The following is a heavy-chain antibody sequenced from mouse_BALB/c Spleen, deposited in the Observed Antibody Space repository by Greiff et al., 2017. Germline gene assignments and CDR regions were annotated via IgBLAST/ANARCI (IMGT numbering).Heavy chain of an antibody. V-gene: IGHV3-6*02. J-gene: IGHJ2*01. Sequence: EVQLVESGPGLVKPSQSLSLTCSVTGYSITSGYYWNWIRQFPGNKLEWMGYISYDGSNNYNPSLKNRISITRDTSKNQFFLKLNSVTTEDTATYYCARSDGYSFDYWGQGTTLTVSS. CDR3: ARSDGYSFDY. D-gene: IGHD2-3*01. CDR1: GYSITSGYY. CDR2: ISYDGSN.